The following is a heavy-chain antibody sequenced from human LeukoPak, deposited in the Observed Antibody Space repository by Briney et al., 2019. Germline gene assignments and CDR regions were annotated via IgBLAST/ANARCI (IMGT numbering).Heavy chain of an antibody. J-gene: IGHJ4*02. Sequence: GGAPILSCAASGFTFDDYAMHWVRQAPGKGLEWVSLISGDGVSTYYADSVKGRFTISRDNSKYTLYLQMNSLRAEDTAMYYCARDRGVSFFDYWGQGTQVTVSS. V-gene: IGHV3-43*02. CDR2: ISGDGVST. CDR3: ARDRGVSFFDY. CDR1: GFTFDDYA. D-gene: IGHD3-10*01.